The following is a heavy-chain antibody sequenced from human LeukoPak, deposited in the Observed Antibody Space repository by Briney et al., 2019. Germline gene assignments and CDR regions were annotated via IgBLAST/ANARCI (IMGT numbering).Heavy chain of an antibody. J-gene: IGHJ4*02. CDR1: GYAFTSYG. Sequence: RASVKVSCKASGYAFTSYGISWVRQAPGQGLEWMGWISAYNGNTSYAQKFQGRVTITRNTSISTAYMELSSLRSEDTAVYYCARARGIPTIDYWGQGTLVTVSS. CDR2: ISAYNGNT. D-gene: IGHD5-24*01. V-gene: IGHV1-18*01. CDR3: ARARGIPTIDY.